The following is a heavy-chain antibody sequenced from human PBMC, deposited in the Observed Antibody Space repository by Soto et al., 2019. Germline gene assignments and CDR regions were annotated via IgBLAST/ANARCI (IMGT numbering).Heavy chain of an antibody. J-gene: IGHJ4*02. CDR1: GFTFSSYN. V-gene: IGHV3-21*01. D-gene: IGHD1-26*01. CDR3: ARSSIVGAFDY. CDR2: ISSSGSTI. Sequence: EVQLVESGGGLVKPGGSLRLSCAASGFTFSSYNMNWVRQAPGKGLEWVSSISSSGSTIYYADSVKGRFTISRDNAKNSLYLQMNSLRAEDTAVYYCARSSIVGAFDYWGQGTLVTVSS.